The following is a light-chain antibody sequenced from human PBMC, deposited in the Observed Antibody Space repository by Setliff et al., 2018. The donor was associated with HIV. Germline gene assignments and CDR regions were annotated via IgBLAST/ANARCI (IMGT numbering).Light chain of an antibody. Sequence: SYELTQPPSVSVAPGKTARMTCEGNNIRSKSVHWYQQKPGQAPVLVVYEDSDRPSGIPERISGSKSGNTATLSISRVEAGDEADYYCQVWDGSSDHLVFGSGTKVTVL. J-gene: IGLJ1*01. CDR1: NIRSKS. CDR3: QVWDGSSDHLV. CDR2: EDS. V-gene: IGLV3-21*03.